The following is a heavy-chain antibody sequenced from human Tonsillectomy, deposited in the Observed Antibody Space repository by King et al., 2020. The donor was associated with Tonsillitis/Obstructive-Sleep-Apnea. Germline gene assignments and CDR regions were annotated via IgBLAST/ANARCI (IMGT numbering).Heavy chain of an antibody. CDR3: THSPRIWFGDPKNYYYYYMDV. Sequence: TLKESGPTLVKPTQTLTLTCTFSGFSLSTSGVGVGWIRQPPGKALEWLALIYWDDDKRYSPSLKSRLTITKDTSKNQVVLTMTNMDPVDTATYYCTHSPRIWFGDPKNYYYYYMDVWGKGTTVTVSS. CDR2: IYWDDDK. D-gene: IGHD3-10*01. CDR1: GFSLSTSGVG. V-gene: IGHV2-5*02. J-gene: IGHJ6*03.